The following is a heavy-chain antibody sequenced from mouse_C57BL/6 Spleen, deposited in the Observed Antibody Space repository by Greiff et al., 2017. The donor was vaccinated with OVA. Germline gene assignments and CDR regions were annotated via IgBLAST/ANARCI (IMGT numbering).Heavy chain of an antibody. V-gene: IGHV14-4*01. Sequence: VQLQQSGAELVRPGASVKLSCTASGFNIKDDYMHWVKQRPEQGLEWIGWIDPENGDTKYDSKFQGKATITADTSSNTAYLQLSSLTSEDTAVYYCTTPTHYYGSSWGFAYWGQGTLVTVSA. CDR2: IDPENGDT. J-gene: IGHJ3*01. D-gene: IGHD1-1*01. CDR3: TTPTHYYGSSWGFAY. CDR1: GFNIKDDY.